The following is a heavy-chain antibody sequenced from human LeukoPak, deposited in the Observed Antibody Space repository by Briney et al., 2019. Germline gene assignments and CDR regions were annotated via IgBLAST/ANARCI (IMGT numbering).Heavy chain of an antibody. CDR3: ARASLSAFDI. V-gene: IGHV3-30-3*01. CDR2: ISYDGSNK. CDR1: GFTFSSYW. J-gene: IGHJ3*02. Sequence: GGSLRLSCAASGFTFSSYWMHWVRQAPGKGLEWVAVISYDGSNKYYADSVKGRFTISRDNSKNTLYLQMNSLRAEDTAVYYCARASLSAFDIWGQGTMVTVSS.